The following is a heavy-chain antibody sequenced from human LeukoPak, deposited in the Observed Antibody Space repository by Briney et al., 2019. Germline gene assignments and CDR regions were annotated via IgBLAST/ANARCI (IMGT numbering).Heavy chain of an antibody. CDR2: FDPEDGET. J-gene: IGHJ3*02. D-gene: IGHD6-13*01. V-gene: IGHV1-24*01. Sequence: GASVKVSCKVSGYTLTELSMHWVRQAPGKGLEWMGGFDPEDGETIYAQKFQGRVTMTEDTSTDTAYMELGSLRSEDTAVYYCATEGPYSSSWSDAFDIWGQGTMVTVSS. CDR3: ATEGPYSSSWSDAFDI. CDR1: GYTLTELS.